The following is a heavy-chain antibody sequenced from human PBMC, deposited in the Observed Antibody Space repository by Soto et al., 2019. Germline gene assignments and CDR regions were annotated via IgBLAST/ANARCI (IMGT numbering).Heavy chain of an antibody. CDR1: GGSLIGYY. D-gene: IGHD3-16*01. CDR3: ERAYYDTKGYSLDP. J-gene: IGHJ5*02. Sequence: KPSETLSLTCTVSGGSLIGYYWSWIRQPPWKVLELIGYVYLGCSMNYNPSFKSRVIISLDTANNQLSVRLSSVTAADTAVYYCERAYYDTKGYSLDPWGLGTLVTVSS. CDR2: VYLGCSM. V-gene: IGHV4-59*01.